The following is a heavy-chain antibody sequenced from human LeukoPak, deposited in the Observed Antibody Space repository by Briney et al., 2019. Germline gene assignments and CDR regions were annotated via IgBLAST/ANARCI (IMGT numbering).Heavy chain of an antibody. CDR3: VTYYFDSSGPKKNY. CDR1: GVSISSGGYS. Sequence: SETLSLTCAVSGVSISSGGYSWSWIRQPPGKGLEWIGEINHSGSTNYNPSLKSRVTTSVDTSKKQFSLKLSSVTAADTAVYYCVTYYFDSSGPKKNYWGQGTLVTVSS. J-gene: IGHJ4*02. D-gene: IGHD3-22*01. CDR2: INHSGST. V-gene: IGHV4-30-2*01.